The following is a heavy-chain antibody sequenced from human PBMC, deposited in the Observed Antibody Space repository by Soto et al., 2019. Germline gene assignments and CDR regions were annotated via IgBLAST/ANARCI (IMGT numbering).Heavy chain of an antibody. CDR3: AKRRNWYDGGDRYFDY. D-gene: IGHD1-1*01. CDR1: GYTFTSYY. CDR2: INPSAGST. Sequence: ASVKVSCKASGYTFTSYYMHWVRQAPGQGLEWMGIINPSAGSTSYAQKCLGRVTMTRDTSTSTVYMEVRSVKSEGTAVYYCAKRRNWYDGGDRYFDYLVQGTLVTVSS. J-gene: IGHJ4*02. V-gene: IGHV1-46*01.